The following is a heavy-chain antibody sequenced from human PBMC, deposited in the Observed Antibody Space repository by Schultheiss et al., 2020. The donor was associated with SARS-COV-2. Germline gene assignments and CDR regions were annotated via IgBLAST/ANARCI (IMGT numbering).Heavy chain of an antibody. D-gene: IGHD3-16*01. CDR1: GTSLNHYY. CDR2: VNHGGST. J-gene: IGHJ4*02. Sequence: SETLSLTCAVYGTSLNHYYWTWIRRPPGKGLEWIGEVNHGGSTRYNPSLGSRLTMSVDTSKNQFSLNLRSVTAADTAVYYCARWGPDITPEDHWGQGTLVTVSS. V-gene: IGHV4-34*01. CDR3: ARWGPDITPEDH.